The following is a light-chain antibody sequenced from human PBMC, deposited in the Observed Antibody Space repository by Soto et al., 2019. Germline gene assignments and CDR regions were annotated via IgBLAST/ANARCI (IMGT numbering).Light chain of an antibody. CDR2: VAS. CDR3: QQYGSSQA. CDR1: QSVSSSY. J-gene: IGKJ4*01. V-gene: IGKV3-20*01. Sequence: EIVLTQSPGTLSLSPGERATLSCRASQSVSSSYLAWYHQKPGQAPRLLIYVASSRATGIPDRFSGSGSGTDLTLTISRLEPEDFAVYYCQQYGSSQALVGRTKVEIK.